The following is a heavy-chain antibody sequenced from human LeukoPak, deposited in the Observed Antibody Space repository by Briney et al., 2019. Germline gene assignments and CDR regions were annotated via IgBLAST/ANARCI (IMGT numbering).Heavy chain of an antibody. J-gene: IGHJ4*02. Sequence: GGSLRLSCAASGFTFDDYAMHWVRQAPGKGLGWVSGISWNSGSIVYADSVKGRFTISRDNAKNSLYLQMNSLRAEDMALYYCARDYTDMPNGYFDYWGQGTLVTVSS. CDR2: ISWNSGSI. D-gene: IGHD5-18*01. V-gene: IGHV3-9*03. CDR3: ARDYTDMPNGYFDY. CDR1: GFTFDDYA.